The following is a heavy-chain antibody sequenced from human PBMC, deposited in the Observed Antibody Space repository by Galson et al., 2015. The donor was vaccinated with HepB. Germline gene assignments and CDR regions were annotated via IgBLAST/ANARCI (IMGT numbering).Heavy chain of an antibody. D-gene: IGHD6-25*01. Sequence: SLRLSCAPSGFTFGDYAISWFRQAPGKGLQWVGFISSKAYGGTTEYAESVKGRFTISRDDSKSIAYLQMNSLKTEDTDVYFCTREMSRLPDYWCQGTLFTVSS. CDR2: ISSKAYGGTT. J-gene: IGHJ4*02. CDR1: GFTFGDYA. CDR3: TREMSRLPDY. V-gene: IGHV3-49*03.